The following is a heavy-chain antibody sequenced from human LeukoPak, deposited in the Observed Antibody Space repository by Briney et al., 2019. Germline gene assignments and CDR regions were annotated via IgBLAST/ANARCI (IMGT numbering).Heavy chain of an antibody. J-gene: IGHJ4*02. D-gene: IGHD3-22*01. CDR3: ASNYYDSSGYYYG. V-gene: IGHV3-21*01. CDR2: ISGRSHAI. CDR1: GLNFSTYS. Sequence: AGGSLRLSCAASGLNFSTYSFNWVRQAPGKGLEWVSSISGRSHAINYAHSVRGRFTISRDNAEKSLYLQMNSLRAEDTAVYYCASNYYDSSGYYYGWGQGTLVTVSS.